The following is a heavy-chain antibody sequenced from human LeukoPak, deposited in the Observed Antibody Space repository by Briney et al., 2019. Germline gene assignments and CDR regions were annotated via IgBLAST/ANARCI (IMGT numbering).Heavy chain of an antibody. D-gene: IGHD3-3*01. Sequence: GGSLRLSCAASGFTFSDYYMSWIRQAPGKGLEWVSYISSSGSTIYYADSVKGRFTISRDNTENTLYLQMNSLRAEDTAIYYCAKDSQYYDFWSRYNHYYYYYMDVWGKGTTVTVSS. J-gene: IGHJ6*03. CDR1: GFTFSDYY. V-gene: IGHV3-11*01. CDR2: ISSSGSTI. CDR3: AKDSQYYDFWSRYNHYYYYYMDV.